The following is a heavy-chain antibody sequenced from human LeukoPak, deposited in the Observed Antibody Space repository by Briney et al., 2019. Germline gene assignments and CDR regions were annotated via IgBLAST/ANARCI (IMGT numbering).Heavy chain of an antibody. CDR3: ERVRDDYNYYLDY. CDR2: TYYRSKWYT. CDR1: GGSISSYY. V-gene: IGHV6-1*01. Sequence: SETLSLTCSVSGGSISSYYWNWIRQSPSRGLEWLGRTYYRSKWYTEYALSVNSRITISPDTSKNHFSLQLNSVTTEDTAVYYCERVRDDYNYYLDYWGQGTLVTVSS. J-gene: IGHJ4*02. D-gene: IGHD5-24*01.